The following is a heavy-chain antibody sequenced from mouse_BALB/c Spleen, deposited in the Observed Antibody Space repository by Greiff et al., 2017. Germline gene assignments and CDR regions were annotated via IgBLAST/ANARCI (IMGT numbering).Heavy chain of an antibody. CDR3: ARISDYGNYVWYLDV. CDR2: ILPGSGST. CDR1: GYTFSSYW. J-gene: IGHJ1*01. Sequence: VQLQQSGAELMKPGASVKISCKATGYTFSSYWIEWVKQRPGHGLEWIGEILPGSGSTNYNEKFKGKATFTADTSSNTAYMQLSSLTSEDSAVYYCARISDYGNYVWYLDVWGEGTTVTVSS. V-gene: IGHV1-9*01. D-gene: IGHD2-1*01.